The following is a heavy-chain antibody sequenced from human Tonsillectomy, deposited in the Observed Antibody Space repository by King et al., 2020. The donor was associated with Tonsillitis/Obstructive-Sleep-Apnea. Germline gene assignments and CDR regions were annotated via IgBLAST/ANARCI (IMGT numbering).Heavy chain of an antibody. CDR1: GGSISSYY. CDR2: IYYSGST. J-gene: IGHJ3*02. CDR3: ARDGYSSSWTRSDAFDI. D-gene: IGHD6-13*01. V-gene: IGHV4-59*01. Sequence: VQLQESGPGLVKPSENLSLTCTVSGGSISSYYWSWIRQPPGKGLEWIGYIYYSGSTNYNPSLKSRVTISVDTSKNQFSLKLSSVTAADTAVYYCARDGYSSSWTRSDAFDIWGQGTMVTVSS.